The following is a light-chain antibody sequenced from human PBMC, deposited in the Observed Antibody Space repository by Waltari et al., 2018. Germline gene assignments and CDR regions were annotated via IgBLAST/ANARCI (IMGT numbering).Light chain of an antibody. CDR3: EQYNNWPPCT. CDR1: QYIGTN. CDR2: TAS. V-gene: IGKV3D-15*01. Sequence: EIVMTQSPATLSVSPGERVTLSCRASQYIGTNLAWYQQQPGQAPWLLIYTASTRATGIPARFSCSGSGTDFTLTISGLQSEDFAVYYCEQYNNWPPCTFGQGTRLKI. J-gene: IGKJ2*02.